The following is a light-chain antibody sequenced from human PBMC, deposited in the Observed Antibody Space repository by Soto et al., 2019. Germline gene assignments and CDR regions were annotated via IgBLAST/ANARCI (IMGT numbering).Light chain of an antibody. Sequence: DLQMTQSPSSLSASLGDRVTITCRATQGIGNYLTWYQQKPGKVPTLLIYAASALQPGVPSRFSGSGSGTDFTLTISSLQPEDVATYYCQKYNSALWTFGQGTKVEIK. CDR3: QKYNSALWT. V-gene: IGKV1-27*01. CDR1: QGIGNY. CDR2: AAS. J-gene: IGKJ1*01.